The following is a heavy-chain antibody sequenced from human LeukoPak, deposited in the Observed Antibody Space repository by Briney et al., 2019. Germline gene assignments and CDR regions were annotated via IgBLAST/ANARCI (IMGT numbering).Heavy chain of an antibody. Sequence: SVKVSCKASGGTFSSYAISWVRQAPGQGLEWMGRIIPILGIANYAQKFQGRVTITADKSTSTAYMELSSLRSEDTAVYYCAGGVVAYYYDSSGYVFDPWGQGTLVTVSS. D-gene: IGHD3-22*01. V-gene: IGHV1-69*04. CDR3: AGGVVAYYYDSSGYVFDP. CDR2: IIPILGIA. J-gene: IGHJ5*02. CDR1: GGTFSSYA.